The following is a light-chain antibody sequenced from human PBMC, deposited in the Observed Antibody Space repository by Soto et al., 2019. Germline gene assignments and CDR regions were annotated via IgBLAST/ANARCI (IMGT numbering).Light chain of an antibody. CDR3: SSYAGANNYYL. Sequence: QSALTQPPSASGSPGESLIISSTGTKNDIGVYDFVSWYQHHPGKAPRLIIYEVVQRPSGVPDRFSGSKSGNTAFLTVSGLQADDEADYYCSSYAGANNYYLFGPGTKLTVL. CDR2: EVV. CDR1: KNDIGVYDF. J-gene: IGLJ1*01. V-gene: IGLV2-8*01.